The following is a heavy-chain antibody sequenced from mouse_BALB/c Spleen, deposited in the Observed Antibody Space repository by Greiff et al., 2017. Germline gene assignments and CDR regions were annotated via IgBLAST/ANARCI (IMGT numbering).Heavy chain of an antibody. Sequence: QLQQSGAELAKPGASVKMSCKASGYTFTSYWMHWVKQRPGQGLEWIGYINPSTGYTEYNQKFKGKATLTADKSSSTAYMELRSLTSEDSAVYYCTRDDYPAWFAYWGQGTLVTVSA. CDR1: GYTFTSYW. J-gene: IGHJ3*01. V-gene: IGHV1-7*01. CDR3: TRDDYPAWFAY. CDR2: INPSTGYT. D-gene: IGHD2-4*01.